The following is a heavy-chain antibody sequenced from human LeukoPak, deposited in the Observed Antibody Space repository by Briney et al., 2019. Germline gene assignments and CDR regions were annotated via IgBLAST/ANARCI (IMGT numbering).Heavy chain of an antibody. CDR2: IYTSGST. D-gene: IGHD3-10*01. V-gene: IGHV4-61*09. CDR1: GYSISSGSYD. J-gene: IGHJ4*02. CDR3: TKGRGI. Sequence: PSETLSLTCTVSGYSISSGSYDWYWIRQPAGKGLEWIGHIYTSGSTDYNPSLKSRVTISVATSKNQFSLKLTSVTAADTAIYYCTKGRGIWGQGTLVTVSS.